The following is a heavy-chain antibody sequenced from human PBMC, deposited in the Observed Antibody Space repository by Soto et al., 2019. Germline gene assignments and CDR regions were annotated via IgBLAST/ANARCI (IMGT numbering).Heavy chain of an antibody. D-gene: IGHD1-26*01. CDR3: ANLIVGPHTADY. V-gene: IGHV3-30*18. CDR2: ISFDGSNK. Sequence: QVQLVESGGGVVQPGRSLRLSCAASGFTFSIYAMHWVRQAPGKGLEWVAVISFDGSNKYYADSVKGRFTISRDNSQNTLYLQINSLRAEDTAVYYCANLIVGPHTADYWGQGTLVTVSS. CDR1: GFTFSIYA. J-gene: IGHJ4*02.